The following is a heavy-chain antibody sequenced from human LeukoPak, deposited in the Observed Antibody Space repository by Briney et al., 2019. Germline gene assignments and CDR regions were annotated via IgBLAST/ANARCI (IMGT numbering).Heavy chain of an antibody. D-gene: IGHD2-2*01. CDR3: ARDRGYQLLENWFDP. CDR1: GYIFTSYF. Sequence: ASVKVSCKASGYIFTSYFMHWVRQAPGQGLEWMGLINPSGGSTRYAQKFQGRVTMTRDTSISTAYVELSRLRSDDTAVYYCARDRGYQLLENWFDPWGQGTLVTVSS. CDR2: INPSGGST. J-gene: IGHJ5*02. V-gene: IGHV1-46*01.